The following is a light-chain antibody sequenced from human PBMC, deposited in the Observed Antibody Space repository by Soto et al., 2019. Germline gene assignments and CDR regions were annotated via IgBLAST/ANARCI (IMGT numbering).Light chain of an antibody. CDR2: GAS. CDR1: HGITTNY. CDR3: QHYVKSPFT. Sequence: LTQLPGTLSFSPGETATLSCRASHGITTNYLAWYQHKIGRPPRLLIAGASSRAAGVPDRFSGSGSGTDFTLTISRLEPEDFAVYYCQHYVKSPFTFGGGTKVEIK. J-gene: IGKJ4*01. V-gene: IGKV3-20*01.